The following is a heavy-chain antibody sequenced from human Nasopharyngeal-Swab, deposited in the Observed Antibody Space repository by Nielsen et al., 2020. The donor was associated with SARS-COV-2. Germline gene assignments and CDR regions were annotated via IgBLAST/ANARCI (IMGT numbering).Heavy chain of an antibody. V-gene: IGHV4-34*01. CDR1: GGSFSGYY. D-gene: IGHD4-17*01. Sequence: SETLSLTCAVYGGSFSGYYWSWIRQPPGKGLEWIGEINHSGSTYYNPSLKSRVTISVDTSKNQFSLKLSSVTAADTAVYYCARLYGDYPDYWGQGTLVTVSS. CDR3: ARLYGDYPDY. CDR2: INHSGST. J-gene: IGHJ4*02.